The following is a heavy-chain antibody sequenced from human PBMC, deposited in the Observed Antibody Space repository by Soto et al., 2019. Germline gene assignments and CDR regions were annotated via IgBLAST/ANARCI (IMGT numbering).Heavy chain of an antibody. Sequence: EVQLVESGGGLVQPGGSLRLSCAASGFTFSSYAMHWVRQAPGKGLEYVSAISSNGGSTYYANSVKGRFTISRDNSKNTLYLQMGSLRAEDMAVYCCAREFSLVRGVINPLFDYWGQGTLVTVSS. J-gene: IGHJ4*02. V-gene: IGHV3-64*01. D-gene: IGHD3-10*01. CDR3: AREFSLVRGVINPLFDY. CDR2: ISSNGGST. CDR1: GFTFSSYA.